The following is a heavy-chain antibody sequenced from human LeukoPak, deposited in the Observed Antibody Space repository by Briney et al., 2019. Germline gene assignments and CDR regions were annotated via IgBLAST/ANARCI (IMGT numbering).Heavy chain of an antibody. CDR2: IYPGDSDT. CDR3: ARHMSEDSSSFYY. Sequence: GESLKISCKGSGYSFTSYWNGWVRQMPGKGLEWMGIIYPGDSDTRHSPSFQGQVTISADKSIITAYQQWSSLKASDTAMYYCARHMSEDSSSFYYWGQGTLVTVSS. CDR1: GYSFTSYW. D-gene: IGHD6-6*01. J-gene: IGHJ4*02. V-gene: IGHV5-51*01.